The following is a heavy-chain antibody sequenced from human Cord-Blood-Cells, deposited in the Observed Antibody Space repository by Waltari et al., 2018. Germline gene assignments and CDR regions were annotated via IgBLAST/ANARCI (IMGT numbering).Heavy chain of an antibody. J-gene: IGHJ3*02. CDR2: INPNRGGT. D-gene: IGHD7-27*01. CDR1: GYTFTCYY. Sequence: QVQLVQSGAEVKKPGASVKVSCKASGYTFTCYYMHWVRQAPGQGLEWMGWINPNRGGTNYAQKFQGRVTMTRDTSISTAYMELSRLRSDDTAVYYCARDPDPNWGYAFDIWGQGTMVTVSS. CDR3: ARDPDPNWGYAFDI. V-gene: IGHV1-2*02.